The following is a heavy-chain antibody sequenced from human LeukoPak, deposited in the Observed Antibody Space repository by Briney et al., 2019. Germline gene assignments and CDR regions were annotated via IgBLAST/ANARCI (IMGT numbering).Heavy chain of an antibody. Sequence: SQTLSLTCTVSGGSISSGGYYWSWIRQHPGKGLEWIGYIYYSGSTYYNPSLKSRVTISVDTSKNQFSLKLSSVTAADTAVYYCARGKLWFGDEGTYYFDYWGQGTLVIVSS. CDR1: GGSISSGGYY. CDR2: IYYSGST. V-gene: IGHV4-31*03. D-gene: IGHD3-10*01. J-gene: IGHJ4*02. CDR3: ARGKLWFGDEGTYYFDY.